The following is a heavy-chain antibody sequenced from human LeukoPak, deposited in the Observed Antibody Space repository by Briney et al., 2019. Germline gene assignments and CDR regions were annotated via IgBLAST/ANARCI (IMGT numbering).Heavy chain of an antibody. CDR1: GYTFTSYY. CDR3: ARVPDSSVRMTNFDY. D-gene: IGHD3-22*01. V-gene: IGHV1-46*01. Sequence: GASVTVSCKASGYTFTSYYMHWVRQAPGQGLEWMGIINPIGGSTSYAQKFQGRVTMTRDTSTSTVYMELSSLRSEDTAVYYCARVPDSSVRMTNFDYWGQGTLVTVSS. CDR2: INPIGGST. J-gene: IGHJ4*02.